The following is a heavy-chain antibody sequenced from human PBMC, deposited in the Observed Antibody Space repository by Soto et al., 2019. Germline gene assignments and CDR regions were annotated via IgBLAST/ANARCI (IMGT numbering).Heavy chain of an antibody. CDR3: SQGYYQYFES. D-gene: IGHD3-22*01. CDR2: IKSKTDGGTV. V-gene: IGHV3-15*07. J-gene: IGHJ4*02. CDR1: GVTFMNVL. Sequence: GGWLRRSCAVGGVTFMNVLVKWVPPASGKGPEWVGSIKSKTDGGTVEYAAPVKDRFTISRDDSENTLYLQMNSLKTEDTAVYYCSQGYYQYFESWGKGTLVTVSS.